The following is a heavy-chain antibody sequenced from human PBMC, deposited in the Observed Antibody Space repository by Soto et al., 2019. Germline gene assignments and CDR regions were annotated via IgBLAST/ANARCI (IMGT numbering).Heavy chain of an antibody. CDR3: ARGVTIFGVARAPLVDP. J-gene: IGHJ5*02. CDR2: INPNSGGT. Sequence: ASVKVSCKASGYTFTGYYMHWVRQAPGQGLEWMGWINPNSGGTNYAQKFQGWVTMTRETSISTAYMELSRLRSDDTAVYYCARGVTIFGVARAPLVDPWGQGTLVTVSS. CDR1: GYTFTGYY. D-gene: IGHD3-3*01. V-gene: IGHV1-2*04.